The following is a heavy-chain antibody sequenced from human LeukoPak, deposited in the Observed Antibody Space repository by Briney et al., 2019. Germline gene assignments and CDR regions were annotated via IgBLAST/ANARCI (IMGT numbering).Heavy chain of an antibody. J-gene: IGHJ4*02. CDR1: GVTFSICA. D-gene: IGHD1-26*01. CDR3: ARDRVGAISYYFDY. CDR2: ISGSAGST. Sequence: GGSLRLSCAASGVTFSICAMSWVRQAPGRGLEWVSGISGSAGSTYYADSVKGRFTISRDNSKNTLYLQMNSLRAEDTAVYYCARDRVGAISYYFDYWGQGTLVTVSS. V-gene: IGHV3-23*01.